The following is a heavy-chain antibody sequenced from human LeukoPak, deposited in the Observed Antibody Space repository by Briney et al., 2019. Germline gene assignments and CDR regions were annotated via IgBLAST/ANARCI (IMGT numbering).Heavy chain of an antibody. CDR2: IKSKTDGGTT. CDR1: GFTFSNAW. J-gene: IGHJ1*01. Sequence: PGGSLRLSCAASGFTFSNAWMSWVRQAPGKGLEWVGRIKSKTDGGTTDYAAPVKGRFTISRDDSKNTLYLQMNSLKTEDTAVYYCTTDGNSYYYGSGSAHWGQGTLVTVSS. D-gene: IGHD3-10*01. CDR3: TTDGNSYYYGSGSAH. V-gene: IGHV3-15*01.